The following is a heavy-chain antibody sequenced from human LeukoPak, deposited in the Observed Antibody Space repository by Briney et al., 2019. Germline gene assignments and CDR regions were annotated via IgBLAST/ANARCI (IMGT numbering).Heavy chain of an antibody. J-gene: IGHJ4*02. CDR3: ARGQSGDRRYFDY. CDR1: GGSISSYY. V-gene: IGHV4-4*07. D-gene: IGHD1-14*01. CDR2: IYTSGSS. Sequence: PSETLSLTCSVSGGSISSYYRSWIRQPAGKGLEWIGRIYTSGSSNYNPSLESRVTMSVDTSKSQISLKLTSVTAADTAVYYCARGQSGDRRYFDYWGQGTLVTVSS.